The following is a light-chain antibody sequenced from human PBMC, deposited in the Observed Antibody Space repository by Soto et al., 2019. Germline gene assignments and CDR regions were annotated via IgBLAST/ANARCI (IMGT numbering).Light chain of an antibody. J-gene: IGKJ4*01. V-gene: IGKV1-6*01. CDR2: AAS. CDR1: QGIRNE. CDR3: LQDDDYPFT. Sequence: IQVTQSPSSLSASVGDRVTITCRASQGIRNELSWYQQKPGKAPKFLIFAASNLQSGVPSRFSGSGSGTDFTLTISRLQPEDFATYFCLQDDDYPFTFGGGPQWIS.